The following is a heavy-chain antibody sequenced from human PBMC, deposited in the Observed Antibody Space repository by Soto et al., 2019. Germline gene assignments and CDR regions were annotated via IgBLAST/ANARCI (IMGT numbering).Heavy chain of an antibody. Sequence: QVQLVESGGGVVQPGRSLRLSCAASGFTFRNYAMHWARQAPGKGLEWLGLISSDGSNKYYADSVKGRFTISRDNSKNTLYLQVNSLRAEDTGVYYWARQFDHLGHGTLVAVPS. CDR2: ISSDGSNK. V-gene: IGHV3-30-3*01. CDR3: ARQFDH. J-gene: IGHJ4*01. CDR1: GFTFRNYA.